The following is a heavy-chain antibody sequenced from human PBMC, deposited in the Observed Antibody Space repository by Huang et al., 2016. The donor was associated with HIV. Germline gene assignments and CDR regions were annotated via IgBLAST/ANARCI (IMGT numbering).Heavy chain of an antibody. V-gene: IGHV5-51*01. D-gene: IGHD6-6*01. Sequence: VQLVQSGAEVKKPGESLKISCKGSGYSFSIYWSAWVRQMAGKGLEWRGIILPDDAETNYSTSFEGEGTISADKSIGTAYLQWSSLKASDTAMYYCARRFSSSSGYFDYWGQGSLVTVSS. J-gene: IGHJ4*02. CDR1: GYSFSIYW. CDR3: ARRFSSSSGYFDY. CDR2: ILPDDAET.